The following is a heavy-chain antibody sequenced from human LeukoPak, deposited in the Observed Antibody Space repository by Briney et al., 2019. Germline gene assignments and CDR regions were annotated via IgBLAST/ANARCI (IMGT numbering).Heavy chain of an antibody. CDR2: IYYSGST. CDR1: GGSFSSYY. D-gene: IGHD4-23*01. Sequence: SETLSLTCTVSGGSFSSYYWSWIRQPPGKGLGWIGYIYYSGSTNYNPSLKSRVTISVDTSKNHFSLNLSSVTAADTAVYYCASLVVTTWGDYFDYWGQGTLVTVSS. J-gene: IGHJ4*02. CDR3: ASLVVTTWGDYFDY. V-gene: IGHV4-59*08.